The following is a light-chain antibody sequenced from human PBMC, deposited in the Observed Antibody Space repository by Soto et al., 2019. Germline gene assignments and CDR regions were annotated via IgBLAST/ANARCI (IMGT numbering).Light chain of an antibody. Sequence: DIQMTQSPSSLSASVGDRVTITCRASQNINTYLNWCQQKPGKAPNLLIYAASSLQSGVTSRFSGSVSGTDFTLTISSLQPEDFATYYCQQSYSTPYPFGQGTKLEMK. CDR2: AAS. J-gene: IGKJ2*01. V-gene: IGKV1-39*01. CDR3: QQSYSTPYP. CDR1: QNINTY.